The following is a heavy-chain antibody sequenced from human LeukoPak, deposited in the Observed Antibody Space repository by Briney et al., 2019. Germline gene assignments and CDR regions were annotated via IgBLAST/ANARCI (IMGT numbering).Heavy chain of an antibody. CDR1: GGSISSHY. J-gene: IGHJ4*02. V-gene: IGHV4-39*07. D-gene: IGHD3-22*01. CDR2: IYYSGST. Sequence: PSETLSLTCTVSGGSISSHYWSWIRQPPGKGLEWIGSIYYSGSTYYNPSLKSRVTISVDTSKNQFSLKLSSVTAADTAVYYCARDPQRGRSGFHWGQGTLVTVSS. CDR3: ARDPQRGRSGFH.